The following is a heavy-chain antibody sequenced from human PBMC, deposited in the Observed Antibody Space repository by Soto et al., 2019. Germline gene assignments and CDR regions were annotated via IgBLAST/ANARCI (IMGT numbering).Heavy chain of an antibody. J-gene: IGHJ6*02. V-gene: IGHV1-58*01. CDR3: ARSLYSFGNYYDSRKVYYTLDV. CDR2: IVVGTGST. Sequence: SVKVSCKASGITFRRTAVQWMRQARGQRLEWIGRIVVGTGSTTYAQIVQERIAITRDISTSTAYMELTSLRSENTAVYYCARSLYSFGNYYDSRKVYYTLDVWGQGTTVTVSS. CDR1: GITFRRTA. D-gene: IGHD3-10*01.